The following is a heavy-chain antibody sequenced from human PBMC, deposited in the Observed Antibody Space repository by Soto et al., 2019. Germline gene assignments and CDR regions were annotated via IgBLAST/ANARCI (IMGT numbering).Heavy chain of an antibody. D-gene: IGHD3-3*01. J-gene: IGHJ4*02. CDR1: GFTFSSYS. CDR2: ISSSSSTI. V-gene: IGHV3-48*01. Sequence: EVQLVESGGGLVQPGGSLRLSCAASGFTFSSYSMNWVRQAPGKGLEWVSYISSSSSTIYYADSVKGRFTISRDNAKNSLDLQMNSLRAEDTAVYYCARELRFLEWLSRDFDYWGQGTLVTVSS. CDR3: ARELRFLEWLSRDFDY.